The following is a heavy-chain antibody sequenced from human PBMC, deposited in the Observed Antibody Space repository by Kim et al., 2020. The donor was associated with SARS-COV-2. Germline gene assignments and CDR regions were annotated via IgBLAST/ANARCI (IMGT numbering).Heavy chain of an antibody. D-gene: IGHD6-19*01. J-gene: IGHJ3*02. V-gene: IGHV4-38-2*02. CDR3: ASRAGSNLIWFDI. CDR2: IYHSGST. Sequence: SETLSLTCTVSGYSISSGYYWGWIRQPLGKGLEWIGSIYHSGSTYYNPSLKSRVTISVDTSKNQFSLKLSSVTAADTAVYYCASRAGSNLIWFDIWGQGTMVTVSS. CDR1: GYSISSGYY.